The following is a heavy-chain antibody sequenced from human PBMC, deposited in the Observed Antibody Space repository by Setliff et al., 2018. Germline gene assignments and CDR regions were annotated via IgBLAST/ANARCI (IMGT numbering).Heavy chain of an antibody. CDR3: ARASSSDNYNFWSGYYDGDAFDI. J-gene: IGHJ3*02. V-gene: IGHV3-21*01. CDR2: IISSSSSYI. CDR1: GFTFSSYT. D-gene: IGHD3-3*01. Sequence: PGESLKISCAGSGFTFSSYTMNWVRQAPGKGLEWVSSIISSSSSYIYYADSVKGRFTISRDNAKNSLYLQMNSLRAEDTAVYYCARASSSDNYNFWSGYYDGDAFDIWGQGTMVTVSS.